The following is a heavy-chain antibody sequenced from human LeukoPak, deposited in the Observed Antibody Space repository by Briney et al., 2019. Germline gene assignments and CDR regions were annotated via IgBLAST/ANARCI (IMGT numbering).Heavy chain of an antibody. CDR1: GYTFSSNY. D-gene: IGHD1-26*01. J-gene: IGHJ4*02. CDR3: ARVRWELLSPFDY. Sequence: ASVKVSCKTSGYTFSSNYLHWVRQAPGQGLEWMGWINPNSGGTNYAQKFQGRVTMTRDTSISTAYMELSRLRSDDTAVYYCARVRWELLSPFDYWGQGTLVTVSS. CDR2: INPNSGGT. V-gene: IGHV1-2*02.